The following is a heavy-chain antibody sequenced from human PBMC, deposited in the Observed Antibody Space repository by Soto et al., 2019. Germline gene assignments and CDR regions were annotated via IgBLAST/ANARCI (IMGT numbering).Heavy chain of an antibody. V-gene: IGHV2-5*02. Sequence: QITLKESGPPLVKPTQTLTLTCTFSGFSLSTSGVGVGWIRQPPGKALEWLALIYWDDDKRYSPSLKSRLTSTKDPSKNPVVLTMVNMDPVDTATYYCAHRLVVVAAPGAFDIWGHGTMVTVSS. CDR1: GFSLSTSGVG. D-gene: IGHD2-15*01. CDR3: AHRLVVVAAPGAFDI. CDR2: IYWDDDK. J-gene: IGHJ3*02.